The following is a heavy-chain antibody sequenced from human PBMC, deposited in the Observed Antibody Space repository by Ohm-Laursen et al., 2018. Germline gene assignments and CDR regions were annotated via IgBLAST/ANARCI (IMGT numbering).Heavy chain of an antibody. CDR3: VKTYSGTYDNCY. J-gene: IGHJ4*02. CDR2: ISGSGDRS. D-gene: IGHD1-26*01. Sequence: SLRLSCSATGFTFSSYAMTWVRQAPGKGLDWVSGISGSGDRSDYADSVKGRFTISRDNSKNTVYLQMNSLRAEDAAVYYCVKTYSGTYDNCYWGQGTLVTVSS. CDR1: GFTFSSYA. V-gene: IGHV3-23*01.